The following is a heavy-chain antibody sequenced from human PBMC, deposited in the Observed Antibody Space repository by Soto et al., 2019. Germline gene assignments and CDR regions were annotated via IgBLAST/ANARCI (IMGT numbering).Heavy chain of an antibody. V-gene: IGHV2-5*01. CDR2: IYWNDDK. CDR3: VKRRDSSPSDH. D-gene: IGHD2-21*02. CDR1: GFSLSTFGMG. J-gene: IGHJ4*02. Sequence: SGPTLVNPTQTLTLTCTYSGFSLSTFGMGVGWIRQPRGKAPEWLALIYWNDDKRYSPSLKNRLTIAKDTSKNLVVLTMTNVDPVDPDTYYCVKRRDSSPSDHWGRGTLVTVSS.